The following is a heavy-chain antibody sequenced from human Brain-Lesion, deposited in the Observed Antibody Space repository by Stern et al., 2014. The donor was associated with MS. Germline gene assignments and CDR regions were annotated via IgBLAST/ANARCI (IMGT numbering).Heavy chain of an antibody. J-gene: IGHJ6*02. CDR1: GFSFSSYW. V-gene: IGHV3-7*01. CDR2: IKQDGSEK. Sequence: EMQLVESGGGLFQPGGSQRLSCAASGFSFSSYWMTWVRQAPGRGPEWVANIKQDGSEKYYVDSVKGRFTISRDNAKNSLYLQMHSLRDEDTAVYYCARDCGVGNCAGARGYSYYYGLDVWGQGTTVTVSS. D-gene: IGHD2-8*02. CDR3: ARDCGVGNCAGARGYSYYYGLDV.